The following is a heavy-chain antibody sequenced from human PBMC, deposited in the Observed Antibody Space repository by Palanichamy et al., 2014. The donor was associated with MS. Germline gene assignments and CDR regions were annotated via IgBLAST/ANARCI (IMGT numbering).Heavy chain of an antibody. CDR3: AREGWGDAFDI. CDR1: GFTFSSYA. Sequence: QVQLVEVVGEAVVQPGRSLRLSCAASGFTFSSYAMHWVRQAPGKGLEWVAVISYDGSNKYYADSVKGRFTISRDNSKNTLYLQMNSLRAEDTAVYYCAREGWGDAFDIWGQGTMVTVSS. J-gene: IGHJ3*02. CDR2: ISYDGSNK. V-gene: IGHV3-30-3*01. D-gene: IGHD3-16*01.